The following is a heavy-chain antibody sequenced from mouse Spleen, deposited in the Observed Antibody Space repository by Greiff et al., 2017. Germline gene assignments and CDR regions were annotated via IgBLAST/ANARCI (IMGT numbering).Heavy chain of an antibody. Sequence: QVQLKQSGPELVKPGASVKISCKASGYAFSSSWMNWVKQRPGKGLEWIGRIYPGDGDTNYNGKFKGKATLTADKSSSTAYMQLSSLTSEDSAVYFCARYGSSPSYFDYWGQGTTLTVSS. D-gene: IGHD1-1*01. CDR1: GYAFSSSW. CDR2: IYPGDGDT. CDR3: ARYGSSPSYFDY. V-gene: IGHV1-82*01. J-gene: IGHJ2*01.